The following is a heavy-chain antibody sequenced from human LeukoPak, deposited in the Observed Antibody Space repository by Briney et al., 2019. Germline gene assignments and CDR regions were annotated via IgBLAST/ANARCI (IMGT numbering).Heavy chain of an antibody. V-gene: IGHV7-4-1*02. CDR2: INTNTGNP. Sequence: ASVKVSCKASGYTFTSYGISWVRQAPGQGLEWMGWINTNTGNPTYAQGFTGRFVFSLDTSVSTAYLQISSLKAEDTAVYYCARDSTNCRGGSCHFGNWGQGTLVTVSS. J-gene: IGHJ4*02. D-gene: IGHD2-15*01. CDR1: GYTFTSYG. CDR3: ARDSTNCRGGSCHFGN.